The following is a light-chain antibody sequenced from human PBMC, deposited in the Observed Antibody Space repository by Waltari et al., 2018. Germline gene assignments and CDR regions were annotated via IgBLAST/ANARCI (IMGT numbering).Light chain of an antibody. Sequence: SSELTQDPAVSVALGQTVRITCQGDSLRTYYASWYQQRPGQAPVLVIYGKNNRPSGIPDRFPGSSSGNTASLTISGAQAEDEADYYCNSRDSSGNHVLFGGGTKLTVL. CDR1: SLRTYY. CDR3: NSRDSSGNHVL. CDR2: GKN. J-gene: IGLJ2*01. V-gene: IGLV3-19*01.